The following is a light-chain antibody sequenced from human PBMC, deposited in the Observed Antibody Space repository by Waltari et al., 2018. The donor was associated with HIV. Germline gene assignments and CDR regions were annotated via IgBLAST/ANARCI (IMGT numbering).Light chain of an antibody. CDR3: AVWDDSLSGPYV. CDR1: NSNIGNNY. CDR2: KNN. V-gene: IGLV1-47*01. J-gene: IGLJ1*01. Sequence: QSVLSQPPSASGTAGQRLTISCSGSNSNIGNNYVFWYQQFPGTAPKLLIYKNNKRPSGVSDRFSGSKSGTSASLAISGLRSDDEAVYYCAVWDDSLSGPYVFGSGTEVTVL.